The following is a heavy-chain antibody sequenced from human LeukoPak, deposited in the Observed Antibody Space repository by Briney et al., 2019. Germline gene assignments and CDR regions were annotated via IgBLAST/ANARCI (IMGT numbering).Heavy chain of an antibody. J-gene: IGHJ3*02. CDR2: IDT. CDR3: ARRRSSTSDAVDI. V-gene: IGHV5-51*01. CDR1: GYIFTHYW. Sequence: GESLKISCKGSGYIFTHYWIGWVRQMPGKGLEWMGIIDTRYSPSFQGQVLISADKSISTAYLHWGSLKASGTAMYFCARRRSSTSDAVDIWGQGTMVTVS.